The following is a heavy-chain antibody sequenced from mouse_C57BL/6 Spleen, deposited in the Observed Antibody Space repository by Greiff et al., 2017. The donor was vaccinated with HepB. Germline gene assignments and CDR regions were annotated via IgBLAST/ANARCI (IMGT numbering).Heavy chain of an antibody. Sequence: EVKLQHSGAELVRPGASVKLSCTASGFNIKDDYMHWVKQRPEQGLEWIGWIDPENGDTEYASKFQGKATITADTSSNTAYLQLSSLTSEDTAVYYCTTGLGGYWGQGTTLTVSS. CDR1: GFNIKDDY. D-gene: IGHD4-1*01. V-gene: IGHV14-4*01. J-gene: IGHJ2*01. CDR2: IDPENGDT. CDR3: TTGLGGY.